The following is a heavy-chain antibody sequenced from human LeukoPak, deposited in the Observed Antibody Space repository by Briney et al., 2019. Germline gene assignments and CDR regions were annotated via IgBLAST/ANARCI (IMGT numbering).Heavy chain of an antibody. J-gene: IGHJ6*02. CDR2: IYYSGST. V-gene: IGHV4-59*08. Sequence: SETLSLTRTLSRGSISSYYWSWVRQPPGKGLEWIGYIYYSGSTNYNPSLKSRVTISVDTSKNQFSLKLNSVTAADTAVYYCATTYSSSRYPGMDVWGQGTTVTVSS. CDR3: ATTYSSSRYPGMDV. CDR1: RGSISSYY. D-gene: IGHD6-13*01.